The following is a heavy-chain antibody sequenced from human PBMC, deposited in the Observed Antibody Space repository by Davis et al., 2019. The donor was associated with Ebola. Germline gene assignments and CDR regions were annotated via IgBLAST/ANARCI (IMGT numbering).Heavy chain of an antibody. Sequence: GGSLRLSCAASGFTFGSYGMHWVRQAPGKGLEWVAFIRYDGSNKYYADSVKGRFTISRDNSKNTLYLQMNSLRDEDTAVYYCARVNLWSRGWGMDVWGKGTTVIVSS. CDR3: ARVNLWSRGWGMDV. CDR1: GFTFGSYG. D-gene: IGHD2-21*01. CDR2: IRYDGSNK. V-gene: IGHV3-30*02. J-gene: IGHJ6*03.